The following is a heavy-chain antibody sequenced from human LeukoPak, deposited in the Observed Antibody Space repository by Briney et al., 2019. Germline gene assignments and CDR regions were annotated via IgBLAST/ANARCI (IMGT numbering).Heavy chain of an antibody. D-gene: IGHD4-11*01. J-gene: IGHJ4*02. Sequence: GESLKISCKGSGYSSATNWISWVRQMPGKGLEWMGIIYPSDSDTRYSPSFQGQVTISADKSISTAYLQWSSLKASDTAMYYCATTTVTTGSPFDYWGQGTLVTVSS. CDR3: ATTTVTTGSPFDY. CDR2: IYPSDSDT. V-gene: IGHV5-51*01. CDR1: GYSSATNW.